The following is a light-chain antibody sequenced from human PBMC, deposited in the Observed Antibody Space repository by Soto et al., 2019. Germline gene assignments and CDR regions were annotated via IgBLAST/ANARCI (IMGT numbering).Light chain of an antibody. Sequence: EIVLTQSPGNLSLSPGERATLSCRASQSVSSSYLAWYQQKPGQAPRLLIYDASSRATGIPDRFSGSGSGTDFTLTISRLEPEDFAVYYCQQYGYSLYTFGQGTKLEIK. J-gene: IGKJ2*01. CDR3: QQYGYSLYT. CDR2: DAS. V-gene: IGKV3-20*01. CDR1: QSVSSSY.